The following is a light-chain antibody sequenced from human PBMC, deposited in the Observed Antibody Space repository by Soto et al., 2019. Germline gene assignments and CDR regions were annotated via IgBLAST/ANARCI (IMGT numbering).Light chain of an antibody. J-gene: IGKJ3*01. CDR2: SAS. V-gene: IGKV1-27*01. Sequence: DIQLTQSPSSLSASVGDRVTITCRVSQGSSSYLNWYRQKPGKVPKLLIYSASNLQSRVPSRFSGSGSGTDFTLTISRLQPEDVATYYAELTFGTGTKVDIK. CDR3: ELT. CDR1: QGSSSY.